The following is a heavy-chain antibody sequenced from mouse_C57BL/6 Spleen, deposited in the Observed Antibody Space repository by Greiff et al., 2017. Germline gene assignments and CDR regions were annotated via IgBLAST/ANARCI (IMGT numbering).Heavy chain of an antibody. D-gene: IGHD1-1*01. CDR1: GFTFSSYA. Sequence: EVNLVESGGGLVKPGGSLKLSCAASGFTFSSYAMSWVRQTPEKRLEWVATISDGGSYTYYPDNVKGRFTISRDNAKNNLYLQMSHLKSEDTAMYYCARDRRLTTVVAHWYFDVWGTGTTVTVSS. CDR2: ISDGGSYT. V-gene: IGHV5-4*01. J-gene: IGHJ1*03. CDR3: ARDRRLTTVVAHWYFDV.